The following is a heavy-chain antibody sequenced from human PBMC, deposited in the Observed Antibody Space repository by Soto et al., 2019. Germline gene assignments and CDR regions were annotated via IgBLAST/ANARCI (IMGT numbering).Heavy chain of an antibody. CDR2: IIPFFNTA. J-gene: IGHJ4*02. Sequence: QVQLVQSGAEVRKPGSSVKVSCKASGGTFTSYAISWVRQAPGQGPEWMGGIIPFFNTANYAQKFQDRVTITADESTSTVYMXXXXXXXXXXXXXXXXXXXXXXXXSISYYYFDYWGQGILVTVSS. CDR1: GGTFTSYA. CDR3: XXXXXXXXXSISYYYFDY. D-gene: IGHD3-22*01. V-gene: IGHV1-69*01.